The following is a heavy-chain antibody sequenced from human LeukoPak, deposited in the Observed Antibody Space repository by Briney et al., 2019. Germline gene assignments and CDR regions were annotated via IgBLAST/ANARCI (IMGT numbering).Heavy chain of an antibody. CDR2: ISWNSGSI. J-gene: IGHJ6*04. D-gene: IGHD3-10*02. V-gene: IGHV3-9*01. CDR1: GFTFDGFA. CDR3: AELGITMIGGV. Sequence: GGSLRLSCAASGFTFDGFAMHWIRQAPGKGLDWVSGISWNSGSIGYADSVRGRFTISRDNAKNSLYLQMNSLRAEDTAVYYCAELGITMIGGVWGKGTTVTISS.